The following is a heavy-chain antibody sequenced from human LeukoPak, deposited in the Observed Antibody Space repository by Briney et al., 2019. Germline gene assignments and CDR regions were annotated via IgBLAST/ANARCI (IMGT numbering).Heavy chain of an antibody. CDR3: ARKSTSSVATSSFDY. CDR1: GFTFSSYA. Sequence: GGSLRLSCAASGFTFSSYAMSWVRQAPGKGLEWVSAISGSGGSTYYADSVKGRFTISRDNAKNSLYLQMNSLRAEDTAVYYCARKSTSSVATSSFDYWGQGTLVTVSS. V-gene: IGHV3-23*01. CDR2: ISGSGGST. D-gene: IGHD5-12*01. J-gene: IGHJ4*02.